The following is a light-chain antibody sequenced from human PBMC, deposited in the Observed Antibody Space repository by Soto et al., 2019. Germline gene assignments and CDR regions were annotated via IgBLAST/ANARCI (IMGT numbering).Light chain of an antibody. CDR1: SSNIGSNT. Sequence: QSVLTQSPSASGTPGQRVIISCSGSSSNIGSNTVSWYQQFPGTAPKLLIYSDDQRPSWVPGRFSASKSGASASLAISGLQSEDGALYYCASWDDSLNVVFGGGTKLTVL. CDR3: ASWDDSLNVV. V-gene: IGLV1-44*01. CDR2: SDD. J-gene: IGLJ2*01.